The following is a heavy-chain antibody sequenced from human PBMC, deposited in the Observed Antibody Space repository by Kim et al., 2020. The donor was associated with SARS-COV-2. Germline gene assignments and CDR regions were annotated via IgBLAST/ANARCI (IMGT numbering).Heavy chain of an antibody. V-gene: IGHV3-43*02. J-gene: IGHJ6*02. CDR2: ISGDGGST. CDR1: GFTFDDYA. D-gene: IGHD2-15*01. CDR3: AKDGIILRPYYYYYGMDV. Sequence: GGSLRLSCAASGFTFDDYAMHWVRQAPGKGLEWVSLISGDGGSTYYADSVKGRFTISRDNSKNSLYLQMNSLRTEDTALYYCAKDGIILRPYYYYYGMDVWGQGTTVTVSS.